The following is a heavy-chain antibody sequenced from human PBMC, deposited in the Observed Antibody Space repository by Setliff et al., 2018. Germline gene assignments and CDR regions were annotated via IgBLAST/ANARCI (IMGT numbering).Heavy chain of an antibody. J-gene: IGHJ5*02. CDR3: ARRQSGGWFLNWFDP. CDR2: IYYSGST. V-gene: IGHV4-39*01. Sequence: SETLSLTCTVSAGSISSSSYYWGWIRQPPGKGLGWIGSIYYSGSTYYNPSLKSRVTISVDTSKNQFSLKLSSVTAADTAVYYCARRQSGGWFLNWFDPWGQGTLVTVSS. D-gene: IGHD6-19*01. CDR1: AGSISSSSYY.